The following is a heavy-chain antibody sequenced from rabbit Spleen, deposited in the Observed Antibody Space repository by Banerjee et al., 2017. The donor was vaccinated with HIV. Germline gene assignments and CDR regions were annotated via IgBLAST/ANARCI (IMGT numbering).Heavy chain of an antibody. CDR2: IFAGSSGST. Sequence: QSLEESGGDLVKPGASLTLTCTASGVSFSSSYWMCWVRQAPGKGLEWIGCIFAGSSGSTYYASWAKGRFTISKTSSTTVTLQMTSLTAADTATYFCARDPVNLGGIAMWGQGTLVT. CDR3: ARDPVNLGGIAM. CDR1: GVSFSSSYW. J-gene: IGHJ4*01. D-gene: IGHD4-2*01. V-gene: IGHV1S40*01.